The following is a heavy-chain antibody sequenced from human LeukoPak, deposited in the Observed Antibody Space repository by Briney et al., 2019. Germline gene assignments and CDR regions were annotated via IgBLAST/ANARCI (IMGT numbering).Heavy chain of an antibody. CDR2: IYHSGST. D-gene: IGHD6-6*01. Sequence: PSETLSLTCAVSGGSISSGGNSWSWIRQPPGKGLEWIGYIYHSGSTYYNPSLKSRVTISVDRSKNQFSLKLSSVTAADTAVYYCARKGRNSSSSPFDYWGQGTLVTVSS. V-gene: IGHV4-30-2*01. CDR1: GGSISSGGNS. CDR3: ARKGRNSSSSPFDY. J-gene: IGHJ4*02.